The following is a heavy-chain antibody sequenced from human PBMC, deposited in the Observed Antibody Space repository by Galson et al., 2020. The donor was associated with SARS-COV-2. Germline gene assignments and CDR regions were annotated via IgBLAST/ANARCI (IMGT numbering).Heavy chain of an antibody. CDR2: INGDGSAT. CDR1: GFTLRTYW. Sequence: GESLKISCAASGFTLRTYWMHWVRQVPGKGLVWVARINGDGSATNYADSVKGRFTISRDNANNTLYLQMNSLRAEDTAVYYCSTVLASWGQGTLVTVSA. J-gene: IGHJ4*02. V-gene: IGHV3-74*01. CDR3: STVLAS.